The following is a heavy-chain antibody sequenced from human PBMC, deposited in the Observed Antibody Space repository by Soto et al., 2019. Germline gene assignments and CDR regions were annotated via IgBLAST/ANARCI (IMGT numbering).Heavy chain of an antibody. D-gene: IGHD3-22*01. Sequence: GASVKVSCKASGYTFTSYPMHWVRQAPGQGLEWMGWISAGNGDTKYSQKFQGRVTITRDTSANTAYMELSSLRSEDTAVFYCARDWTHYDSSGPGDYWGQGTLGTVS. CDR3: ARDWTHYDSSGPGDY. CDR2: ISAGNGDT. CDR1: GYTFTSYP. V-gene: IGHV1-3*01. J-gene: IGHJ4*02.